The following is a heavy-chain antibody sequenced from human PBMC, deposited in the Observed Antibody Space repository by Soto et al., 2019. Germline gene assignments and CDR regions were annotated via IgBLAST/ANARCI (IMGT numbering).Heavy chain of an antibody. D-gene: IGHD5-18*01. CDR1: GDSIRSYY. Sequence: SETLSLTCTVSGDSIRSYYWSWLRQSPGKGLEWFGYIFYGGSANYNPSLKSRVSISIDTSRNQFSLMLSSVTAADTAVYYCATAGRVTRTLGYLDVWGKGTTVTVSS. V-gene: IGHV4-59*01. CDR3: ATAGRVTRTLGYLDV. J-gene: IGHJ6*03. CDR2: IFYGGSA.